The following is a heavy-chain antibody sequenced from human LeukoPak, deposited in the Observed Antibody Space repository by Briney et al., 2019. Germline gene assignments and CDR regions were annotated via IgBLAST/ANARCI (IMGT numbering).Heavy chain of an antibody. Sequence: GESLRLSCTASGFTFSNFWMGWVRQAPGKGLEWVSAISGSGGSTYYADSVKGRFTISRDNSKNTLYLQMNSLRAEDTAVYYCAKDLVEFDYWGQGTLVTVSS. V-gene: IGHV3-23*01. D-gene: IGHD2-2*01. CDR3: AKDLVEFDY. CDR1: GFTFSNFW. CDR2: ISGSGGST. J-gene: IGHJ4*02.